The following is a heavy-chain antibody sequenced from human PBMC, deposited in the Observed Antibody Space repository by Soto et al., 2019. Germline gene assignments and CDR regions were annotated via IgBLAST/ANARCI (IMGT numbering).Heavy chain of an antibody. CDR1: GGSISSYY. V-gene: IGHV4-59*08. J-gene: IGHJ4*02. D-gene: IGHD2-15*01. CDR3: ARHPLYCSGGSCYDD. CDR2: IYYSGST. Sequence: SETLCLTCTDSGGSISSYYWSWIRQPPGKGLEWIGYIYYSGSTNYNPSLKSRVTISVDTSKNQFSLKLSSVTAADTAVYYCARHPLYCSGGSCYDDWGQGTLVTVSS.